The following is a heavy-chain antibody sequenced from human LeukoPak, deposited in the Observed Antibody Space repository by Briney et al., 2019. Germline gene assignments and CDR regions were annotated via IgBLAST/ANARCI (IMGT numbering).Heavy chain of an antibody. CDR2: IHYRGST. V-gene: IGHV4-59*01. CDR1: GGSISSYY. J-gene: IGHJ4*02. CDR3: ARGFAYGDTGSFDY. D-gene: IGHD4-17*01. Sequence: SETLSLTCTVSGGSISSYYWSWIRQPPGKGLEWIGYIHYRGSTTHNPSLKSRATISVDTSKNQFSLKLSSVTAADTAVYYCARGFAYGDTGSFDYWGQGTLVTVSS.